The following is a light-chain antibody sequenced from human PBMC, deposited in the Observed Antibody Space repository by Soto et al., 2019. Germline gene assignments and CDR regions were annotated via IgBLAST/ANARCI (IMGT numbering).Light chain of an antibody. CDR1: QSVSSNY. CDR2: GAS. Sequence: EIVLTQSPGTLSLSPGERATLSCRASQSVSSNYLAWYQKRPGRAPRLLIYGASSRDTGIPDRFSGSGSRTDFTLTISRLEPEDFAVYYCQQYGGSMTFGQGTKVEIQ. CDR3: QQYGGSMT. J-gene: IGKJ1*01. V-gene: IGKV3-20*01.